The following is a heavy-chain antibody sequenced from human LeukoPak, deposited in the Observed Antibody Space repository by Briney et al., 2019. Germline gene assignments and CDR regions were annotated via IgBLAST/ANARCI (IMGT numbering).Heavy chain of an antibody. CDR1: GFTFSSYA. D-gene: IGHD1-1*01. V-gene: IGHV3-23*01. CDR2: ISGSGGST. Sequence: GGSLRLYCAASGFTFSSYAMSWVRQAPGKGLEWVSAISGSGGSTYYADSVKGRFTTSRDNSKNTLYLQMNSLRAEDTAVYYCAKGGVHYNWFDPWGQGTLVTVSS. J-gene: IGHJ5*02. CDR3: AKGGVHYNWFDP.